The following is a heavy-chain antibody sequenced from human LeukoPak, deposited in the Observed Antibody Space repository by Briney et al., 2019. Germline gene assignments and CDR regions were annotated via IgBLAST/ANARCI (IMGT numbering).Heavy chain of an antibody. Sequence: SQTLSLTCTVSGGSISSGDYYWSWIRQPPGKGLEWIGYIYYSGSTYYNPSLKSRVAISVDTSKNQFSLKLSSVTAADTAVYYCARVSTEDSSGHYYSDYWGQGTLVTVSS. CDR1: GGSISSGDYY. CDR2: IYYSGST. CDR3: ARVSTEDSSGHYYSDY. D-gene: IGHD3-22*01. V-gene: IGHV4-30-4*01. J-gene: IGHJ4*02.